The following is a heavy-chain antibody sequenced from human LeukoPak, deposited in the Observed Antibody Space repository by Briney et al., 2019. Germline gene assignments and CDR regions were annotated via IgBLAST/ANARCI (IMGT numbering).Heavy chain of an antibody. CDR1: GGSFSGYY. V-gene: IGHV4-34*01. Sequence: SETPSLTCAVYGGSFSGYYWSWIRQPPGKGLEWIGEINHSGSTNYNPSLKSRVTISVDTSKNQFSLKLSSVTAADTAVYYCARGLYGSGSYPAYWGQGTLVTVSS. D-gene: IGHD3-10*01. CDR2: INHSGST. J-gene: IGHJ4*02. CDR3: ARGLYGSGSYPAY.